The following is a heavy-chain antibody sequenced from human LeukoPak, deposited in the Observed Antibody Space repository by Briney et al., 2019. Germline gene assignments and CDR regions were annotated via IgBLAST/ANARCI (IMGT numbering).Heavy chain of an antibody. Sequence: ASVKVSCKASGYTFTSYGISWVRQAPGQGLEWMGWISAYNGNTKDAQKLQGRVTMTTDTSTSTAYMELRSLRSDDTAVYYCARDDYGGNSRWFDPWGQGTLVTVSS. CDR2: ISAYNGNT. J-gene: IGHJ5*02. D-gene: IGHD4-23*01. CDR3: ARDDYGGNSRWFDP. V-gene: IGHV1-18*01. CDR1: GYTFTSYG.